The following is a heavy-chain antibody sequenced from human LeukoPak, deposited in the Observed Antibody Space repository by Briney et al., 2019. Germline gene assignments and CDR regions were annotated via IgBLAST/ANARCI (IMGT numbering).Heavy chain of an antibody. CDR2: ISGLGGGT. D-gene: IGHD1-26*01. V-gene: IGHV3-23*01. Sequence: PGGSLRLSCAASGFTFSTYAMSWVRQAPGKGLEWVSTISGLGGGTYYADSVKGRFTISRVNSKNTLYLQMNSLRAEDTAIYYCAKNAEWELPEYYFDYWGQGTLVTVTS. J-gene: IGHJ4*02. CDR1: GFTFSTYA. CDR3: AKNAEWELPEYYFDY.